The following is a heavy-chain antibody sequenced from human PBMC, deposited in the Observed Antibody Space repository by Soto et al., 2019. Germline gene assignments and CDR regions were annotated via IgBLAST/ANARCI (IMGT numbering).Heavy chain of an antibody. D-gene: IGHD3-22*01. V-gene: IGHV5-51*01. CDR3: ARSYYDSSGYYYDMDY. J-gene: IGHJ4*02. Sequence: RRESLELGCKCSGYNYDTYWISWVRQMPGKGLDWMGIIFPRDSDTRYRPSFQGQVTISADRSTTTAYLQCYSLKASDTAMYYCARSYYDSSGYYYDMDYWGQGTLVTVSS. CDR2: IFPRDSDT. CDR1: GYNYDTYW.